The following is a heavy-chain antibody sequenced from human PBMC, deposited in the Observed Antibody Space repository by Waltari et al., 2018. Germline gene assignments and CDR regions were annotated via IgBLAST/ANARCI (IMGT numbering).Heavy chain of an antibody. CDR2: IYSDETT. V-gene: IGHV3-23*03. J-gene: IGHJ6*03. CDR3: AKEDYYYMDV. Sequence: EVQLLESGGGLVQPGGSLRLSCAVSGFAFSTYVISWVRQAPGDVLEWVSVIYSDETTKYADSVKGRFSISRDNSRNMVYLQMHSLRPEDTAVYFCAKEDYYYMDVWGEGTTVTVFS. CDR1: GFAFSTYV.